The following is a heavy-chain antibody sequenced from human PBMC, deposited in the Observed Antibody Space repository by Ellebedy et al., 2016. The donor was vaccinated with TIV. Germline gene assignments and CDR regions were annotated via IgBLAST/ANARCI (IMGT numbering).Heavy chain of an antibody. D-gene: IGHD5-24*01. CDR2: IKQDGGEI. CDR3: ARGAWGYNPTFDP. Sequence: GGSLRLSCAASGFTFTSYWMSWVRQAPGKGLEWVANIKQDGGEIYYVDSVRGRFTISRDNAKNTLYLQMNSLRAEDTAVYYCARGAWGYNPTFDPWGQGTLVTVSS. V-gene: IGHV3-7*01. CDR1: GFTFTSYW. J-gene: IGHJ5*02.